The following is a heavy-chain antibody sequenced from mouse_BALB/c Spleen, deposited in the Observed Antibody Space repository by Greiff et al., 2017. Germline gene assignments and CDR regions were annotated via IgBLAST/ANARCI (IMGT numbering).Heavy chain of an antibody. CDR1: GYTFTSYV. Sequence: EVHLVESGPELVKPGASVKMSCKASGYTFTSYVMHWVKQKPGQGLEWIGYINPYNDGTKYNEKFKGKATLTSDKSSSTAYMELSSLTSEDSAVYYCARYAGYYLDYWGQGTTLTVSS. CDR2: INPYNDGT. V-gene: IGHV1-14*01. J-gene: IGHJ2*01. CDR3: ARYAGYYLDY.